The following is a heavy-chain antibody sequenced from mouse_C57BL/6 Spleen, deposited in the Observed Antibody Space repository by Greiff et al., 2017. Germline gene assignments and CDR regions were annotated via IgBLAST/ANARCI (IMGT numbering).Heavy chain of an antibody. CDR2: IRLKSDNYAT. J-gene: IGHJ2*01. CDR1: GFTFSNYW. CDR3: TGPVDSYFDY. D-gene: IGHD2-13*01. V-gene: IGHV6-3*01. Sequence: EVKLVESGGGLVQPGGSMKLSCVASGFTFSNYWMNWVRQSPEKGLEWVAQIRLKSDNYATHYAESVNGRFTISRDDSKSSVYLQMNNLRAEDTGIYYCTGPVDSYFDYWGQGTTLTVSS.